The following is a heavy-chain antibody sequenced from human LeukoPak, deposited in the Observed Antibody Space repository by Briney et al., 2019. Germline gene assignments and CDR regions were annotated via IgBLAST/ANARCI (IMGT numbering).Heavy chain of an antibody. J-gene: IGHJ4*02. Sequence: PSETLSLTCTVSGGSISGYYWSWVRQPPGKGLEWIGCIYDSGSTKYNPSLKSRVTISLDTSKNQFSLKLSSVTAADTALYYCVRNRHYYDSGLGYWGQGTLVTVSS. CDR2: IYDSGST. CDR3: VRNRHYYDSGLGY. D-gene: IGHD3-22*01. V-gene: IGHV4-59*01. CDR1: GGSISGYY.